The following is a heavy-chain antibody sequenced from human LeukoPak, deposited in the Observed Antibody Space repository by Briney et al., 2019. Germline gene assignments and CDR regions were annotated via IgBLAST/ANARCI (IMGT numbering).Heavy chain of an antibody. CDR3: ARDKDYSNTERGFDY. CDR2: INPNSGET. J-gene: IGHJ4*02. CDR1: GYTFPDYY. D-gene: IGHD4-11*01. V-gene: IGHV1-2*02. Sequence: ASVKVSCKPSGYTFPDYYIRWVRQAPGQGLEWMGWINPNSGETNSAQKFQGRVTMTGDTSISTAYMELRRVTSDDTAVYYCARDKDYSNTERGFDYWGQGTLVTVSS.